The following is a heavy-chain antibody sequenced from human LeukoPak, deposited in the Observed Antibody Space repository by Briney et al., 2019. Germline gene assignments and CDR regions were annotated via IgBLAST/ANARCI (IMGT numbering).Heavy chain of an antibody. CDR3: ARQGELRRGFDY. Sequence: LGESLKISCKGSGYSFTNYWIGWVRQMPGKGLEWMGIIYLSDPDTRYSPSFQGQVTISADKSLSTAYLQWSSLKASDTAIYYCARQGELRRGFDYWGQGTVVTVSA. J-gene: IGHJ4*02. V-gene: IGHV5-51*01. CDR1: GYSFTNYW. D-gene: IGHD1-26*01. CDR2: IYLSDPDT.